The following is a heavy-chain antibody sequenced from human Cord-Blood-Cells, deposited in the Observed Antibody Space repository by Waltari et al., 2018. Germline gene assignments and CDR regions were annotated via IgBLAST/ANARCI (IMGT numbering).Heavy chain of an antibody. CDR2: INHSGST. J-gene: IGHJ5*02. Sequence: QVQLQQWGAGLLKPSETLSLTCAAYGGSFSGYYWSWIRQPPGKGLEWIGEINHSGSTNYNPSLKSRVTISVDTSKNQFSLKLSSVTAADTAVYYCARGRRLRITMVRGVINWFDPWGQGTLVTVSS. D-gene: IGHD3-10*01. CDR3: ARGRRLRITMVRGVINWFDP. CDR1: GGSFSGYY. V-gene: IGHV4-34*01.